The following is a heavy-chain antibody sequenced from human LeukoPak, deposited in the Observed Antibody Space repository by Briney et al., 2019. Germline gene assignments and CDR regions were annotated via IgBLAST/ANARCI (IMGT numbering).Heavy chain of an antibody. Sequence: SETLSLTCTVSGGSISSSSYYWGWIRQPPGKGLGWIGEINHSGSTNYNPSLKSRVTISVDTSKNQFSLKLSSVTAADTAVYYCARGRYSSGWYGMDVWGQGTTVTVSS. V-gene: IGHV4-39*07. J-gene: IGHJ6*02. CDR2: INHSGST. CDR1: GGSISSSSYY. CDR3: ARGRYSSGWYGMDV. D-gene: IGHD6-19*01.